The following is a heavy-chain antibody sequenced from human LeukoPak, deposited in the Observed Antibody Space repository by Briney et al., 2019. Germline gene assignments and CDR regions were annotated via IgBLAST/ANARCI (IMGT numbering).Heavy chain of an antibody. CDR1: GFTFSSYG. CDR2: IWYDGSNK. Sequence: GGSPRLSCAASGFTFSSYGMHWVRQAPGKGLEWVAVIWYDGSNKYYADSVKGRFTISRDNSKNTLYLQMNSLRAEDTAVYYCARDLRNSSGKIDYWGQGALVTVSS. J-gene: IGHJ4*02. CDR3: ARDLRNSSGKIDY. V-gene: IGHV3-33*01. D-gene: IGHD3-22*01.